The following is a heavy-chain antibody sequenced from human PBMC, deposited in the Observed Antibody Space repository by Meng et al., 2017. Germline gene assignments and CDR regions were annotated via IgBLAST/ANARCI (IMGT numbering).Heavy chain of an antibody. J-gene: IGHJ6*02. CDR1: GYTLTELS. CDR3: ATNGGSAAATHYYYYGMDV. Sequence: ASVKVSCKVSGYTLTELSMHWVRQAPGKGLEWMGGFDPEDGETIYAQKFQGRVTMTEDTSTDTAYMELSSLRSEDTAVYYRATNGGSAAATHYYYYGMDVWGQGTTVTVSS. D-gene: IGHD6-13*01. CDR2: FDPEDGET. V-gene: IGHV1-24*01.